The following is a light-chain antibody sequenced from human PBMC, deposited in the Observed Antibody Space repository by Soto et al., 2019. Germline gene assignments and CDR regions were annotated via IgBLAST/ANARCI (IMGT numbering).Light chain of an antibody. CDR2: DVS. Sequence: QSALTQPRSVSGSPGQSVTISCTGASSDVGGYNYVSWYQQHPGKAPNLMIYDVSKRPSGVPDRFSGSKSANTASLTISGLQAEDEADYYCCSYAGNYIYVFGTGTKVTVL. CDR1: SSDVGGYNY. CDR3: CSYAGNYIYV. V-gene: IGLV2-11*01. J-gene: IGLJ1*01.